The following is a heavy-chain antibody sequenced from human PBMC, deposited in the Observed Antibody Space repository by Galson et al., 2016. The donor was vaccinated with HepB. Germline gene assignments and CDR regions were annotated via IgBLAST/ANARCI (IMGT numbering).Heavy chain of an antibody. J-gene: IGHJ6*02. CDR2: VFYRGST. Sequence: SETLSLTCSVSGGSISSGSYYWGWIRQPPGKGLEWIGNVFYRGSTYYSPSLKSRVTISVDMSRNQFSLQLSSVTAADTAVYYCVRHGPEYFYYGMDVWGQGTTVTVSS. D-gene: IGHD1-14*01. V-gene: IGHV4-39*01. CDR1: GGSISSGSYY. CDR3: VRHGPEYFYYGMDV.